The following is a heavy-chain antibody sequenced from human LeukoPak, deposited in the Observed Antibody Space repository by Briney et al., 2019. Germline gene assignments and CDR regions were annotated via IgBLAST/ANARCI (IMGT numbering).Heavy chain of an antibody. D-gene: IGHD3-10*01. CDR2: IYYSGST. Sequence: SETLSLTCTVSGGSISSYYWSWIRQPPGKGLEWIGYIYYSGSTNYNPSLKSRVTISVDTSKNQFSLKLSSVTAADTAVYYCARGADTMVRGAIDYWVQGTLVTVSS. J-gene: IGHJ4*02. CDR3: ARGADTMVRGAIDY. CDR1: GGSISSYY. V-gene: IGHV4-59*01.